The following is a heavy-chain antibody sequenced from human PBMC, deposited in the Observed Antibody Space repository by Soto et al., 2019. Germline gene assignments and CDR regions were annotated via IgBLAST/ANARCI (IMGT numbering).Heavy chain of an antibody. CDR3: ARGPFCGEECYFAY. J-gene: IGHJ4*02. CDR2: IYNSGLI. Sequence: QVHLQESGPGLVKPSETLSLTCSVFGDSISRHYWSWIRQPAGKGLEYIGRIYNSGLINYNPSLESRVSMSVDPSKNQISLTLTSTTAADTAIYYCARGPFCGEECYFAYWGQGTLVTVAS. CDR1: GDSISRHY. D-gene: IGHD2-21*01. V-gene: IGHV4-4*07.